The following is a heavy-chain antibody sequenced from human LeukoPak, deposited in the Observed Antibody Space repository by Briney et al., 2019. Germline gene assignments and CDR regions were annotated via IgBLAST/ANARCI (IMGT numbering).Heavy chain of an antibody. CDR2: IYPGDSDT. D-gene: IGHD1-26*01. CDR3: ARGRYSGTYLSYFDY. Sequence: GESLQISCKGSGYSFTSFWIAWVRQMPGKGLEWMGIIYPGDSDTRYSPSFEGQVTFSADKSISTAYLQWSSLQASDTAMYYCARGRYSGTYLSYFDYWAQGTLVTVSS. V-gene: IGHV5-51*01. CDR1: GYSFTSFW. J-gene: IGHJ4*02.